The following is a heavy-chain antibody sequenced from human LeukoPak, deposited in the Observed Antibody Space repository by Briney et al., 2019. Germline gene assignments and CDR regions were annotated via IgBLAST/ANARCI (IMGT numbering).Heavy chain of an antibody. CDR3: TTENWYVFEN. Sequence: GGSLRLSCAASGFPFSSYWMAWVRQAPGKGLEWVAAITLDGSDSYYVDSVKGRFTVSRDNAKNSLYLQMNSLRVEDTAVFYCTTENWYVFENWGQGSLVTVSS. CDR1: GFPFSSYW. V-gene: IGHV3-7*04. J-gene: IGHJ4*02. CDR2: ITLDGSDS. D-gene: IGHD1-1*01.